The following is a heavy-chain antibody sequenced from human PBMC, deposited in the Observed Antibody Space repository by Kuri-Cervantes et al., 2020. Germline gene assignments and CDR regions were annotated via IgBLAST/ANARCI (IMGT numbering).Heavy chain of an antibody. CDR3: ARLPKSGYFWYFDH. CDR2: IYTSGST. CDR1: GGSISSYY. J-gene: IGHJ2*01. Sequence: SETLSLTCTVSGGSISSYYWSWIRQPAGKGLEWIGRIYTSGSTNYNPSLKSRVTISVDTSKNQFSLKLSSVTAADTAVYYCARLPKSGYFWYFDHWGRGTLVTVSS. V-gene: IGHV4-4*07. D-gene: IGHD3-22*01.